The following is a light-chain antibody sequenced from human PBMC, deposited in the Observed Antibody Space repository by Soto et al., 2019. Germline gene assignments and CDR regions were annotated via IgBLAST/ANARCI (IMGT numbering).Light chain of an antibody. V-gene: IGKV3-11*01. CDR3: QQRTNWPLT. CDR2: DAS. Sequence: EIVLTQSPATLSLSPGERATLSCRASQSVRRYLAWYQQKPGQAPRLLIYDASNRATGIPARFSRGGSGTDFTLTISRLEPEEFAVYHCQQRTNWPLTFGGGTKVEIK. J-gene: IGKJ4*01. CDR1: QSVRRY.